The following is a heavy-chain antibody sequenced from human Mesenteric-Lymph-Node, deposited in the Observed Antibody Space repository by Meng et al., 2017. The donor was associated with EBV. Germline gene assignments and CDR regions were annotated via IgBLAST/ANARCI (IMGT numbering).Heavy chain of an antibody. J-gene: IGHJ1*01. D-gene: IGHD3-9*01. V-gene: IGHV4-4*02. Sequence: VLSLQSWLALGTSTGTLPPTFTCSGGSINSNHWWTWVRQRPGKGLEWIGEIFHAGSTNYKPSLKSRVTMSVDKSKNLFSLTLNSVIAADTAVYYCASHTTYSTTGYLFLQHWGQGTLVTVSS. CDR1: GGSINSNHW. CDR3: ASHTTYSTTGYLFLQH. CDR2: IFHAGST.